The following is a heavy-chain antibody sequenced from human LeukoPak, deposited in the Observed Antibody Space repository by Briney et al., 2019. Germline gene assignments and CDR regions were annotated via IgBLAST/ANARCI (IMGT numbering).Heavy chain of an antibody. CDR3: ARGPGCGGECYPGQLSHYYYGMDV. CDR1: GFTFSNYA. CDR2: ISYDGSNK. Sequence: GRSLRLSCAASGFTFSNYAIHWVRQAPGKGLEWVAVISYDGSNKYYADSVKGRFTISRDNSRNTLYLQMNSLGADDTAVYYCARGPGCGGECYPGQLSHYYYGMDVCGQGTTVTVSS. V-gene: IGHV3-30*04. D-gene: IGHD2-21*01. J-gene: IGHJ6*02.